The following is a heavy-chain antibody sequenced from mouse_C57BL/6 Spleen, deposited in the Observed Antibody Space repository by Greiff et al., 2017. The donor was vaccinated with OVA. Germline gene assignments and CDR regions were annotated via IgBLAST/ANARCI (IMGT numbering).Heavy chain of an antibody. D-gene: IGHD1-1*01. V-gene: IGHV1-82*01. J-gene: IGHJ2*01. CDR1: GYAFSSSW. CDR3: ARSSTVVFDY. Sequence: QVQLQQSGPELVKPGASVKISCKASGYAFSSSWMNWVKQRPGKGLEWIGRIYPGDGDTNYNGKFKGKATLTADKSSSPAYMQLGSLTSEDAAVYFCARSSTVVFDYWGKGTTLTVSS. CDR2: IYPGDGDT.